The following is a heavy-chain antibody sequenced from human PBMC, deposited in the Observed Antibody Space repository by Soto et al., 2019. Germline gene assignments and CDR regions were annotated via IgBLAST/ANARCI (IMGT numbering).Heavy chain of an antibody. Sequence: EVQLLESGGGLVQPGGSLRLSCAAAGFTFSSYAMSGVRQAPGKGLEWVSAIRGGGGSTYDADSVKGRFTISRDNSKNTLYLQMHSLRAEDTAVYYCAKDLVAAAGTPPGVYYFDYWGQGTLVTVSS. CDR1: GFTFSSYA. CDR3: AKDLVAAAGTPPGVYYFDY. V-gene: IGHV3-23*01. D-gene: IGHD6-13*01. J-gene: IGHJ4*02. CDR2: IRGGGGST.